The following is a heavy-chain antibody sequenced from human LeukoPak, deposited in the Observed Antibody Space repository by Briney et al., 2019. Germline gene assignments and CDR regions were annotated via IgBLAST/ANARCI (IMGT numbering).Heavy chain of an antibody. V-gene: IGHV4-59*01. D-gene: IGHD3-10*01. J-gene: IGHJ4*02. CDR2: IYYSGST. CDR3: ARSYGSGNYFDY. CDR1: GGSFSIYY. Sequence: SETLSLTCTVSGGSFSIYYWSWIRQPPGKGLEWIGYIYYSGSTNYNPSLKSRVTISVDTSKNQFSLKLTSVTAADTAVYYCARSYGSGNYFDYWGQGTLVTVSS.